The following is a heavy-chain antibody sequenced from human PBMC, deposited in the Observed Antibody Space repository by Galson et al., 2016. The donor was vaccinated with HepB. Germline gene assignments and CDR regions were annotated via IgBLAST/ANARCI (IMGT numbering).Heavy chain of an antibody. D-gene: IGHD1-1*01. Sequence: SLRLSCAASGVTVSNNYMTWVRQAPGKGPEWVSIIYSGGQTSYADSVKGRFTISRDNSKNMLYLEMNNLRDEDTAVYYCARDSGYNHFDYWGQGTLVTVSS. V-gene: IGHV3-66*01. J-gene: IGHJ4*02. CDR3: ARDSGYNHFDY. CDR2: IYSGGQT. CDR1: GVTVSNNY.